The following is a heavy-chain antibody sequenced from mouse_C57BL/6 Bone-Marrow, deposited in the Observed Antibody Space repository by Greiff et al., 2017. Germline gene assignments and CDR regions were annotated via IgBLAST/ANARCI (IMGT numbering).Heavy chain of an antibody. CDR1: GYTFTSYW. V-gene: IGHV1-69*01. CDR3: ARGHYYGSSYFYFDY. Sequence: QVQLQQPGAELVMPGASVKLSCKASGYTFTSYWMHWVKQRPGQGLEWIGEIDPSDSYTNYNQQFKGKSTLTVDKSSSTAYVQLSSLTSEDSAVYYCARGHYYGSSYFYFDYWGQGTTLTVSS. CDR2: IDPSDSYT. D-gene: IGHD1-1*01. J-gene: IGHJ2*01.